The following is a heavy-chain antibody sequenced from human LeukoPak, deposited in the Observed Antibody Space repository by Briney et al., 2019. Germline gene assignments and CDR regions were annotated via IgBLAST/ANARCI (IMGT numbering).Heavy chain of an antibody. V-gene: IGHV3-48*03. CDR2: ISSSGSTI. CDR3: VRDAFNEGDAFDI. D-gene: IGHD3-3*02. CDR1: GFTFSSYE. Sequence: PGGSLRLSCAASGFTFSSYEMNWVRQAPGKGLEWVSYISSSGSTIYYADSVKGRFTLSRDDAKNSLYLQMYSLGVEDMAVYYCVRDAFNEGDAFDIWGQGTMVTVSS. J-gene: IGHJ3*02.